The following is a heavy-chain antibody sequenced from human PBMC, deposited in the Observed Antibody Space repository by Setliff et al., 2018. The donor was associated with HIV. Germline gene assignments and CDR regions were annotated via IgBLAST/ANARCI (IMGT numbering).Heavy chain of an antibody. Sequence: SETLSITCTVSGGSINTGSYYWGWIRQPPGKGLEPIGTIYYSGSTYYKSSLKSRLTISVDTSKNQFSLKMSSVTAADTAVYYCARARGPEGYFDSWGQGTLVTVSS. D-gene: IGHD3-10*01. J-gene: IGHJ4*02. CDR2: IYYSGST. CDR1: GGSINTGSYY. CDR3: ARARGPEGYFDS. V-gene: IGHV4-39*07.